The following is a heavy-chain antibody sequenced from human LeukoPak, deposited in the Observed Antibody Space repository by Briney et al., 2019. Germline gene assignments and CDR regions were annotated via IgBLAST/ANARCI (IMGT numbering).Heavy chain of an antibody. D-gene: IGHD4-23*01. V-gene: IGHV4-34*01. CDR1: GGSFSGYH. CDR2: IDPNGGT. Sequence: PSETLSLTCAVSGGSFSGYHWTWIRQPPGKGLEWIGEIDPNGGTHYKPSLKSRVTMSLDTSKNHFSLKLSSVTATDTAVYYCRRGQQVRWPPPIYWGQGTLVTVSS. CDR3: RRGQQVRWPPPIY. J-gene: IGHJ4*02.